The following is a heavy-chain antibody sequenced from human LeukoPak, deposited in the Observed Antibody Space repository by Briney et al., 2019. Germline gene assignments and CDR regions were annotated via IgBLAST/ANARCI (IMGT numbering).Heavy chain of an antibody. CDR3: ARDLRIAVTKPFNWFDP. CDR2: INSDGSST. J-gene: IGHJ5*02. V-gene: IGHV3-74*01. D-gene: IGHD6-19*01. CDR1: GFTFSSYW. Sequence: PGGSLRLSCAASGFTFSSYWMHWVRQAPGKGLVCVSRINSDGSSTSYAVSVKGRFTIPRDTAKNTLYLQMNSLRAEDTAVYYCARDLRIAVTKPFNWFDPWGQGTLVTVSS.